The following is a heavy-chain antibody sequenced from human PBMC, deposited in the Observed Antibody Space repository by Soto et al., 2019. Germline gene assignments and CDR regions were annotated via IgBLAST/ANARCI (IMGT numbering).Heavy chain of an antibody. CDR1: GDSYSISTYS. CDR2: IYQSGVT. V-gene: IGHV4-30-2*01. J-gene: IGHJ5*02. Sequence: SETLSLTCNTSGDSYSISTYSWSWIRQPPGKALQWIGFIYQSGVTSYNPSLASRVSISLDRSNNQCSLKLKSVTAADTAVYFCAGMPYTSGLRFDPWGPGTLVTVSS. CDR3: AGMPYTSGLRFDP. D-gene: IGHD6-19*01.